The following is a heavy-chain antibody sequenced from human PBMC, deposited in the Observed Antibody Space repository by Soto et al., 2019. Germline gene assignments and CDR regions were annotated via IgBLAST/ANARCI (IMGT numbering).Heavy chain of an antibody. CDR2: ISSSGDGT. V-gene: IGHV3-23*01. Sequence: GGSLRLSCAASGFTFSSYAMSWVRQAPGKGLEWVSIISSSGDGTYYVDSVKGRFTISRDNSRNTLNLQMNSLRAEDTAVYYCAKNGDFWSWGMDVWGQGTTVTVSS. CDR1: GFTFSSYA. J-gene: IGHJ6*02. CDR3: AKNGDFWSWGMDV. D-gene: IGHD3-3*01.